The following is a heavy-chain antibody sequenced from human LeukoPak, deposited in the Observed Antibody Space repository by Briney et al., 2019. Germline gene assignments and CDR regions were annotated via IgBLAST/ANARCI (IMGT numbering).Heavy chain of an antibody. CDR3: ARDVGYCSGGSCYRWFAS. CDR2: ISTSSAVM. Sequence: QPGGSLRLSCAASGFTFSSYSISWVRQAPGKGLEWASYISTSSAVMYYADSVKGRFTISRDDARNSVSLQMNSLRADGTAVYYCARDVGYCSGGSCYRWFASWGQGTLVIVSS. V-gene: IGHV3-48*01. CDR1: GFTFSSYS. J-gene: IGHJ5*01. D-gene: IGHD2-15*01.